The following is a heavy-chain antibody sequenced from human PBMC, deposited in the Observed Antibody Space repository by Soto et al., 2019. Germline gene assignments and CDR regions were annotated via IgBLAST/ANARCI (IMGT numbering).Heavy chain of an antibody. V-gene: IGHV4-59*08. CDR1: GGSISSYY. D-gene: IGHD1-26*01. Sequence: QVQLQESGPGLVKPSETLSLTCTVSGGSISSYYWSWIRQPPGKGLEWIGYIYYSGSTNYNPSLTXRVPISVDRSKNQFSLKLSSVTAAATAVYYCARRWGATFDYWGQGTLVTVSS. CDR2: IYYSGST. J-gene: IGHJ4*02. CDR3: ARRWGATFDY.